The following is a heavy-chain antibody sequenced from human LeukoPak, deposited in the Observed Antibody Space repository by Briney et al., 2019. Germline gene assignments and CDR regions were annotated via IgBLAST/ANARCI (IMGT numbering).Heavy chain of an antibody. J-gene: IGHJ4*02. CDR2: INHSGST. V-gene: IGHV4-34*01. Sequence: PSETLSLTCAVYGGSFSGYYWSWIRQPPGKGLEWIGEINHSGSTNYNPSLKSRVTISVDTSKNQFSLKLSSVTAADTAVYYCARGQWELDYFDYWGQGTLVTVSS. CDR1: GGSFSGYY. D-gene: IGHD1-26*01. CDR3: ARGQWELDYFDY.